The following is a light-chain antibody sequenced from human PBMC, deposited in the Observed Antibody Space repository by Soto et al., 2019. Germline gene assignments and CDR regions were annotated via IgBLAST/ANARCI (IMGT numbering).Light chain of an antibody. J-gene: IGKJ1*01. CDR3: QQSYTTPWT. CDR1: QSVSTF. Sequence: DLQMTQSPSSMSASVGDRVTITCRLSQSVSTFLNWYQQKPGKAPHLLISRTSTLQRGVPSRFSGSGSRTDFTLTISSLQPEDFATYYCQQSYTTPWTFGQGTKGDIK. CDR2: RTS. V-gene: IGKV1-39*01.